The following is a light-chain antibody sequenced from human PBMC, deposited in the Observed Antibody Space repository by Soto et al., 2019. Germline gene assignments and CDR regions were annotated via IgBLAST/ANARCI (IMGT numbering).Light chain of an antibody. CDR1: QSVSRY. CDR3: QQRSDWPST. CDR2: DAS. Sequence: EIVLTQSPATLSLSPGERATLSCRASQSVSRYLAWYQQKPGQAPRLLIYDASNRATGIPARFSGSGSVTDFTLTISSLEPEDFAVYYCQQRSDWPSTFGGGTKVQSK. V-gene: IGKV3-11*01. J-gene: IGKJ4*01.